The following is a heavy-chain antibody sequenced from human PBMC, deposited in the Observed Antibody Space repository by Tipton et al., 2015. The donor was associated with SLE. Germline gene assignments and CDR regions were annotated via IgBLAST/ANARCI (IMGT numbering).Heavy chain of an antibody. CDR3: ATSYDSSGSDY. J-gene: IGHJ4*02. CDR2: INHSGST. CDR1: GGSFSGYY. V-gene: IGHV4-34*01. Sequence: TLSLTCAVYGGSFSGYYWSWVRQSPGQGLEWIGEINHSGSTKYNPSLKSRVTISVDTSKNQFSLKLSSVTAADTAVYYCATSYDSSGSDYWGQGTLVTVSS. D-gene: IGHD3-22*01.